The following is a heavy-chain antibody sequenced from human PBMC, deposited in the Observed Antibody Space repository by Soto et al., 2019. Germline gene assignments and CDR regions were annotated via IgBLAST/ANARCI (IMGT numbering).Heavy chain of an antibody. J-gene: IGHJ4*02. D-gene: IGHD6-25*01. CDR1: GFTFSSYS. V-gene: IGHV3-48*01. CDR2: ISSSSTTM. Sequence: PGGSLRLSCAASGFTFSSYSMNWVRQAPGKGLEWVSYISSSSTTMYYADSVKGRFTISRDNAKNSLYLQMNSLRAEDTAVYYCARDYSSVWYFEYWGQGTRVTVSS. CDR3: ARDYSSVWYFEY.